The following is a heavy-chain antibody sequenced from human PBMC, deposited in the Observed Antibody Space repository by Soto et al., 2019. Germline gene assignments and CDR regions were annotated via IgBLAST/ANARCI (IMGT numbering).Heavy chain of an antibody. J-gene: IGHJ5*02. V-gene: IGHV4-31*03. D-gene: IGHD2-15*01. Sequence: QVQLQESGPGLVKPSQTLSLTCTVSGGSISSGGYYWSWIRQHPGKGLEWIGYIYYSGSTYYNPSLKCRVTISVYTSKNQFSLKLSSVTAADTAVYYCARVRYCSGGSCYPRFDPWGQETLVTVSS. CDR3: ARVRYCSGGSCYPRFDP. CDR1: GGSISSGGYY. CDR2: IYYSGST.